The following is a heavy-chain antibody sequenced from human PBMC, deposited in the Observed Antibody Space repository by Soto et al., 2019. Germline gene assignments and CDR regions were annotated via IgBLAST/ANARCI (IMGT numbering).Heavy chain of an antibody. D-gene: IGHD2-2*02. CDR3: AKDRGSGSTSWYNGWFDP. V-gene: IGHV3-23*01. CDR2: ISGSGGST. J-gene: IGHJ5*02. Sequence: EVQLLESGGGLVQPGGSLRLSCVASGFTFSSYAMTWVRQAPGKGLEWVSAISGSGGSTYYSDSVKGRFTISRDNSKNTLYVQMNSLRAEDTAVYYCAKDRGSGSTSWYNGWFDPWGQGTLVTVSS. CDR1: GFTFSSYA.